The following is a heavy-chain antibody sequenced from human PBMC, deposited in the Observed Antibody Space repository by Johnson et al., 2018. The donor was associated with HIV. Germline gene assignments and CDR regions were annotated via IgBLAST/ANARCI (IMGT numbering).Heavy chain of an antibody. CDR1: GFTFDDYA. Sequence: QLVESGGGVVQPGRSLRLSCAASGFTFDDYAMHWVRQAPGKGLEWVSGISWSSGRIGYADSVKGRFTISRDNAKNSLYLQMNNLRAEDTALYYCAKYGGHVTYFSAFEIWGQGTKVTVAS. CDR3: AKYGGHVTYFSAFEI. D-gene: IGHD2/OR15-2a*01. J-gene: IGHJ3*02. CDR2: ISWSSGRI. V-gene: IGHV3-9*01.